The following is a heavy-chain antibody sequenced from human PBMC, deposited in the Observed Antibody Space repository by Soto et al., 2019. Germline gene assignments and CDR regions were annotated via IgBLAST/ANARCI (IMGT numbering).Heavy chain of an antibody. CDR1: GDNVFSNAIA. Sequence: PSQPLSLTCDISGDNVFSNAIAWNWIRQSPSRDLEWLGRTYYRSKWYNDYAVSVKSRITINPDTSKNQFSLQLNSVTPEDTAVYYCARERVRRGSYWGDAFDIWGQGTMVTVSS. D-gene: IGHD1-26*01. V-gene: IGHV6-1*01. CDR2: TYYRSKWYN. CDR3: ARERVRRGSYWGDAFDI. J-gene: IGHJ3*02.